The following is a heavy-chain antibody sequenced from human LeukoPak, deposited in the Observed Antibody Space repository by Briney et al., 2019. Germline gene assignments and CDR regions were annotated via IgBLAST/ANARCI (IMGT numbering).Heavy chain of an antibody. D-gene: IGHD5-18*01. CDR1: GGSFSGYY. CDR2: INHSGST. V-gene: IGHV4-34*01. J-gene: IGHJ3*02. CDR3: GRMGIQVGLSTFDI. Sequence: SETLSLTCAVDGGSFSGYYWSWIRQPPGKGLEWIGEINHSGSTNYNPSLKSRVTISVDTSKNQFSLKLSSVTAADTSVYYCGRMGIQVGLSTFDIWGQGTMVTVSS.